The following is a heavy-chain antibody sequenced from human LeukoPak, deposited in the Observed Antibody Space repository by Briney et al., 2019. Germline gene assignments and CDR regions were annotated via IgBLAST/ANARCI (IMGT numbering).Heavy chain of an antibody. CDR3: ARDSVLGAK. V-gene: IGHV1-2*06. D-gene: IGHD3-10*01. CDR2: INPDTGGT. Sequence: ASVKVSCKASGYTPTGYYMHWVRQAPGQGLEWMGRINPDTGGTNYAQNFQGRVTMTRDTSISTAYLDLSSLRSDDTAVYYCARDSVLGAKWGQGTLVTVSS. CDR1: GYTPTGYY. J-gene: IGHJ4*02.